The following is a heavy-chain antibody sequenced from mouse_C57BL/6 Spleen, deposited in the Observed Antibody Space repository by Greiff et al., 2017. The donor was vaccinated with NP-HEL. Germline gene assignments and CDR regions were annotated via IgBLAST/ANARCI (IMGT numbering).Heavy chain of an antibody. CDR3: ARSGAVVAKGYFDY. V-gene: IGHV1-50*01. Sequence: QVQLQQSGAELVKPGASVKLSCKASGYTFTSYWMQWVKQRPGQGLEWIGEIDPSDSYTNYNQKFKGKATLTVDTSSSTAYMQLSSLTSEDSAVYYCARSGAVVAKGYFDYWGQGTTLTVSS. CDR1: GYTFTSYW. J-gene: IGHJ2*01. CDR2: IDPSDSYT. D-gene: IGHD1-1*01.